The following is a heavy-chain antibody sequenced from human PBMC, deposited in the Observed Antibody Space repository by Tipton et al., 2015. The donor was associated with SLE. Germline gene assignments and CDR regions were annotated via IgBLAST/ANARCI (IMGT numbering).Heavy chain of an antibody. J-gene: IGHJ5*02. CDR1: GGSISSGSYY. CDR3: AREDYGSGSYEGGNWVDP. V-gene: IGHV4-61*09. Sequence: TLSLTCTVSGGSISSGSYYWSWIRQPAGKGLEWIGHIYTSGSTNYNPSLKSRVTISVDTAKNQFSLKLSSVTAADTAVYYCAREDYGSGSYEGGNWVDPWGQGTLVTVSS. CDR2: IYTSGST. D-gene: IGHD3-10*01.